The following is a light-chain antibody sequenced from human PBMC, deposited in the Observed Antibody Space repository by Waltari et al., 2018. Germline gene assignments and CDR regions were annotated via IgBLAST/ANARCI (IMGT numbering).Light chain of an antibody. Sequence: QSALTPPRSVSGSPGQSVAISCTGNSSDVGGYTYGSWYQHYPGTAPKLIIYDVTNRPSGLPDRFSGSKSGNTASLTISGLQAEDEADDYCCSYAGTYTPLFGGGTKLTVL. CDR2: DVT. J-gene: IGLJ2*01. CDR1: SSDVGGYTY. V-gene: IGLV2-11*01. CDR3: CSYAGTYTPL.